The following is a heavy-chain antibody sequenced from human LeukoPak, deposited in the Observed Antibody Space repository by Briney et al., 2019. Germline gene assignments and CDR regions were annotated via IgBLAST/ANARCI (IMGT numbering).Heavy chain of an antibody. D-gene: IGHD1-26*01. Sequence: SETLSLTCAVSGGSISSGGYSWSWIRQPPGKGLEWIGYIFHSGGTYYNPSLKSRVTISVDRSKNQFSLRLSSVTAADTAVYYCARETPPGSYAYAFDIWGQGTMVTVSS. J-gene: IGHJ3*02. CDR2: IFHSGGT. CDR1: GGSISSGGYS. CDR3: ARETPPGSYAYAFDI. V-gene: IGHV4-30-2*01.